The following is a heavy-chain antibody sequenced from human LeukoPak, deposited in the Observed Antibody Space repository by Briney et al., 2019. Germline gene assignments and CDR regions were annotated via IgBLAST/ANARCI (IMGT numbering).Heavy chain of an antibody. J-gene: IGHJ4*02. CDR2: ISSSSSTI. V-gene: IGHV3-48*01. Sequence: SGGSLRLSCAASGFTFSSYSMSWVRQAPGKGLEWVSYISSSSSTIYYADSVKGRFTISRDNAKNSLYLQMNSLRAEDTAVYYCARDGQTIFGVVPMGYWGQGTLVTVSS. D-gene: IGHD3-3*01. CDR1: GFTFSSYS. CDR3: ARDGQTIFGVVPMGY.